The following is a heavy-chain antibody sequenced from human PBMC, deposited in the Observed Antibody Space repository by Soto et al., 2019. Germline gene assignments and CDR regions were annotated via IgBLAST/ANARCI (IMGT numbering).Heavy chain of an antibody. CDR2: IYYSGST. D-gene: IGHD6-13*01. Sequence: PTGKGLEWIGSIYYSGSTYYNPSLKSRVTISVETSKNQFSLKLSSVTAADTAVFFFPAADGIRDSVPVSAFLLNRSSDL. J-gene: IGHJ2*01. CDR3: PAADGIRDSVPVSAFLLNRSSDL. V-gene: IGHV4-39*01.